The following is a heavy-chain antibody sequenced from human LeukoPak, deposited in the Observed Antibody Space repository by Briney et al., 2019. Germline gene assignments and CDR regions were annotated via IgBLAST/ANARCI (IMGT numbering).Heavy chain of an antibody. CDR3: AREDIVVVPAAVDH. V-gene: IGHV1-2*02. J-gene: IGHJ4*02. CDR2: INPNSGGT. D-gene: IGHD2-2*01. Sequence: ASVKVSCKASGYTFTGYYMHWVRQAPGQGLEWMGWINPNSGGTNYAQEFQGRVTMTRDTSISTAYMELSRLRSDDTAVYYCAREDIVVVPAAVDHWGQGTLVTVSS. CDR1: GYTFTGYY.